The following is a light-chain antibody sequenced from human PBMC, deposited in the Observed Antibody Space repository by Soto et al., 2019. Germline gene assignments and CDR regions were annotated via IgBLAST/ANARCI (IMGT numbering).Light chain of an antibody. Sequence: DLQMTQSPSSLSASIGDRVTITCQASQDISNYLNWYQQKPGKAPKLLIYDPSNLETGVPSRFSGSGSGSDFTFTISSLQPEDIATYYCQQYDILPLGTFGPGTKVDIK. V-gene: IGKV1-33*01. J-gene: IGKJ3*01. CDR3: QQYDILPLGT. CDR1: QDISNY. CDR2: DPS.